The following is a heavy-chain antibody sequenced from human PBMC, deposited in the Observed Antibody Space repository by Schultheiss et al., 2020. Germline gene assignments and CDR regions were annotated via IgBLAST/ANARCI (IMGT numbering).Heavy chain of an antibody. CDR2: IYYSGST. D-gene: IGHD5-18*01. CDR1: GYSISSGYY. CDR3: ARVYSYGWAGWFDP. Sequence: SETLSLTCTVSGYSISSGYYWSWIRQPPGKGLEWIGYIYYSGSTNYNPSLKSRVTISVDTSKNQFSLKLSSVTAADTAVYYCARVYSYGWAGWFDPWGQGTLVTVSS. J-gene: IGHJ5*02. V-gene: IGHV4-61*01.